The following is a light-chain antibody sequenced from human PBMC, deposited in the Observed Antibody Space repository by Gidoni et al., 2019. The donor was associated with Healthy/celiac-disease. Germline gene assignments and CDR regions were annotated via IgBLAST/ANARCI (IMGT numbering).Light chain of an antibody. J-gene: IGKJ2*01. V-gene: IGKV3-11*01. CDR2: DAS. Sequence: EIVLTQSPATLSLYPGERATLYCRASQSVISYLPWYQQKPGQAPRLLIYDASNRATGFPARFSGSGSGTDFTLTISSLEPEDVAVYYCHQRSNWPLLYTFGQGTKLEIK. CDR3: HQRSNWPLLYT. CDR1: QSVISY.